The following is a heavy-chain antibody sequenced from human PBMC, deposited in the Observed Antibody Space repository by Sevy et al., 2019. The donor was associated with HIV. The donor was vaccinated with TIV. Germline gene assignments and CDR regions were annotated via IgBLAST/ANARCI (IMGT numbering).Heavy chain of an antibody. CDR2: IRTKAYGETT. J-gene: IGHJ4*02. V-gene: IGHV3-49*03. CDR3: GRDLTTLTNAFEVVGY. D-gene: IGHD4-17*01. CDR1: GFIFGNYA. Sequence: GGSLRLSCTGSGFIFGNYAMSWFRQAPGKGLEWVGFIRTKAYGETTEYAASVKGRFAISRDDSKNIAYLEMNSLKTEDAAVYYCGRDLTTLTNAFEVVGYWGQGTRVTVSS.